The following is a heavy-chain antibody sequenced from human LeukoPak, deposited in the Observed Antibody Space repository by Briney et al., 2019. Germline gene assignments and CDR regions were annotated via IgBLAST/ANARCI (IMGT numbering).Heavy chain of an antibody. CDR3: ARREFFESGGQLEYFDL. CDR1: VYSFTSYW. D-gene: IGHD1-1*01. V-gene: IGHV5-51*01. J-gene: IGHJ4*02. CDR2: IWPHDSDT. Sequence: HGESLKISCKGSVYSFTSYWIGWVRQMPGKGLEWMGIIWPHDSDTRNSPSSQAQVAFSVDKSINTAYLQWNSVKASDTAMYYCARREFFESGGQLEYFDLWGQGTLVTVSS.